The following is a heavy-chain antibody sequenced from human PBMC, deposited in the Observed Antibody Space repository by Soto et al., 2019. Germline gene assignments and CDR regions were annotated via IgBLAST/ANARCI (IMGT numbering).Heavy chain of an antibody. CDR1: GFTFSSYG. CDR2: IWYDGSNK. V-gene: IGHV3-33*01. CDR3: ARDPREYCSGGSCPPNWYFDL. J-gene: IGHJ2*01. Sequence: ESGGGVVQPGRSLRLSCAASGFTFSSYGMHWVRQAPGKGLEWVAVIWYDGSNKYYADSVKGRFTISRDNSKNTLYLQMNSLRAEDTAVYYCARDPREYCSGGSCPPNWYFDLWGRGTLVTVSS. D-gene: IGHD2-15*01.